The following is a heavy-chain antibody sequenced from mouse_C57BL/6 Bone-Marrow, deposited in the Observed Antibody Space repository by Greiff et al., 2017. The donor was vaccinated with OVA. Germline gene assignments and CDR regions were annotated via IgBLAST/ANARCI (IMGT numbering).Heavy chain of an antibody. CDR3: ARRDGKGDYYAMDY. CDR1: GFTFSSYT. D-gene: IGHD2-1*01. Sequence: DVKLVESGGGLVKPGGSLKLSCAASGFTFSSYTMSWVRQTPEKRLEWVATISGGGGNTYYPDSVKGRFTISRDNAKNTLYLQMSSLRSEDTALYYCARRDGKGDYYAMDYWGQGTSVTVSS. J-gene: IGHJ4*01. V-gene: IGHV5-9*01. CDR2: ISGGGGNT.